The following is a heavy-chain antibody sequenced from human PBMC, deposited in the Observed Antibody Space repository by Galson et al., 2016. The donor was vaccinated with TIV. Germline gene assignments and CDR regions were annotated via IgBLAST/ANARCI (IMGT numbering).Heavy chain of an antibody. J-gene: IGHJ5*01. D-gene: IGHD2-21*02. CDR2: MSPNGDDI. CDR3: AKGLLSKVVTHWFDS. Sequence: SLRLSCAASGFTFDDYAMHWVRQVPGKGLEWVSGMSPNGDDIGYADSVKGRFIISRDNAQSSLYLQMSSLIPGDTAFYYCAKGLLSKVVTHWFDSWGQGTLVSVSS. V-gene: IGHV3-9*01. CDR1: GFTFDDYA.